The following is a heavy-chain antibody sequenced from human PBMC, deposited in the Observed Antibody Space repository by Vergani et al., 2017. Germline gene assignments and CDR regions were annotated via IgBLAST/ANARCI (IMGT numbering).Heavy chain of an antibody. D-gene: IGHD6-13*01. CDR1: GYSISRGYY. V-gene: IGHV4-38-2*02. CDR3: ARDPLYSTTWPFLLLDMDV. J-gene: IGHJ6*02. Sequence: QVQLQESGPGLVKPSETLSLTCSVSGYSISRGYYWGWIRQPPGKGLEWIATVFHGGSAYYNPSLRRRVPISVETSKNQFSLRLTTLTAADTAVYYCARDPLYSTTWPFLLLDMDVWGQGTTVTVSS. CDR2: VFHGGSA.